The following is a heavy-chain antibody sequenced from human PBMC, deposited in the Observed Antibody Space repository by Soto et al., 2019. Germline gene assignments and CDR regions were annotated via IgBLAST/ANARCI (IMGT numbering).Heavy chain of an antibody. CDR3: ARALPKRDYYDSSGYSYAFEI. D-gene: IGHD3-22*01. V-gene: IGHV1-69*01. CDR1: GGSFSSYA. CDR2: IIPIFGTA. Sequence: SGKSCGKASGGSFSSYAMSLLRQAPLQGLGCMGGIIPIFGTANYSQKFQGSVPITADESTSTAYMELSSLRSEDTSLYYCARALPKRDYYDSSGYSYAFEISVQGRMVTV. J-gene: IGHJ3*02.